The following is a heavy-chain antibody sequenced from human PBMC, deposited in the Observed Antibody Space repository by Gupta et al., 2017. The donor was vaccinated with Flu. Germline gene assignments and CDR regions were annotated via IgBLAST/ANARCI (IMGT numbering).Heavy chain of an antibody. CDR1: GGSFSDYD. D-gene: IGHD3-10*01. Sequence: AVYGGSFSDYDWSWIRQPPGKGLEGSGEINHSGSNHYNPSLKSRVTIAVDTSRNQVSLKLSSVTAADTAVDYCARRSKCPVGGQGTTVTVSS. V-gene: IGHV4-34*01. CDR3: ARRSKCPV. J-gene: IGHJ6*02. CDR2: INHSGSN.